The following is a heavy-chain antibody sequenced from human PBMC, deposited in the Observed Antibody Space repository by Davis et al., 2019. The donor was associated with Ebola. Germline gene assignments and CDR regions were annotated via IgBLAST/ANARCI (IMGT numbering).Heavy chain of an antibody. J-gene: IGHJ4*02. D-gene: IGHD6-13*01. V-gene: IGHV3-23*01. CDR2: LSGSGDST. Sequence: GGSLRLSCAASGFTFSSYAMSWVRQAPGKGLEWVSVLSGSGDSTYYADSVKRRFTISRDNSKNTLYLQMNSLRAEDTAVYYCARGPSTGNSFSYWGQGTLVTVSS. CDR1: GFTFSSYA. CDR3: ARGPSTGNSFSY.